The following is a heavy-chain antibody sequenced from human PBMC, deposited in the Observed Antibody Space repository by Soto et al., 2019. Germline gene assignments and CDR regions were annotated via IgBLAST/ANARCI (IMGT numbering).Heavy chain of an antibody. CDR3: ARDRVAVARRYGMDV. CDR1: GFTFSDYY. Sequence: QVQLVESGGGLVKPGGSLRLSCAASGFTFSDYYMSWLRQAPGKGLEWVSYISSSSSYTNYADSVKGRFTISRDNAKNSLYLQINSLRPEDTAVYYCARDRVAVARRYGMDVWGQGTTVTASS. V-gene: IGHV3-11*06. J-gene: IGHJ6*02. D-gene: IGHD6-19*01. CDR2: ISSSSSYT.